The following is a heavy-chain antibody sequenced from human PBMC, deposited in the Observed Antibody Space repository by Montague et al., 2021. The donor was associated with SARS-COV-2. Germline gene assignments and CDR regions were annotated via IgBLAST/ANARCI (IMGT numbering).Heavy chain of an antibody. CDR1: GGSFSGYY. Sequence: SETLSLTCGVYGGSFSGYYWSWIRQPPGKGLQWIGGINHSGSTNYNSSLNSRGTISLDTSKNQFSLKLTSVSAADTAVYYCARGLGRPGTIFGVPLYWGQGTLVTVSS. J-gene: IGHJ4*02. D-gene: IGHD3-3*01. CDR2: INHSGST. CDR3: ARGLGRPGTIFGVPLY. V-gene: IGHV4-34*01.